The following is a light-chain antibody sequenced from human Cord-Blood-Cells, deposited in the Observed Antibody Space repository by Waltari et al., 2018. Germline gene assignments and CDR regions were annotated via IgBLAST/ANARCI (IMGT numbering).Light chain of an antibody. V-gene: IGKV1-39*01. CDR2: AAS. J-gene: IGKJ3*01. CDR3: QQSYSTPVT. CDR1: QSISSY. Sequence: IEMTQSTSSLSASVGDRVPIPCRASQSISSYLNWYQQKPGKAPKLLIYAASSLQSGVPSRFSGSGSGTDFTLTISSLQPEDFATYYCQQSYSTPVTFGPGTKADIK.